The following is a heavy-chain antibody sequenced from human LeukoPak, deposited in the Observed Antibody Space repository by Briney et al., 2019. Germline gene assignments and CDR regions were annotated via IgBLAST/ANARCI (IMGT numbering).Heavy chain of an antibody. Sequence: SVKVSCKASGGTFSSYAISWVRQAPGQGLEWMGRIIPIFGTANYAQKFQGRVTITTDESTSTAYMELSSLRSEDTDVYYCARDDYGDFDFDYWGQGTLVTVSS. D-gene: IGHD4-17*01. CDR2: IIPIFGTA. CDR3: ARDDYGDFDFDY. J-gene: IGHJ4*02. V-gene: IGHV1-69*05. CDR1: GGTFSSYA.